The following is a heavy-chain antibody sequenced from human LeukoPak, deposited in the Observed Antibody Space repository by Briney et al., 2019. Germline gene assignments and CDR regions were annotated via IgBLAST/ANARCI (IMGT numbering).Heavy chain of an antibody. D-gene: IGHD5-18*01. J-gene: IGHJ4*02. V-gene: IGHV3-30*04. CDR2: ISSDGSYK. Sequence: GGSLRLSCAASGFTFSSHALHWVRQAPGKGLEWVAVISSDGSYKYYAASVKGRFTISRDNSKNTLYLQMNSLIPEDTAVYYCARQYISGQWYFDYWGQGTLVTVSS. CDR1: GFTFSSHA. CDR3: ARQYISGQWYFDY.